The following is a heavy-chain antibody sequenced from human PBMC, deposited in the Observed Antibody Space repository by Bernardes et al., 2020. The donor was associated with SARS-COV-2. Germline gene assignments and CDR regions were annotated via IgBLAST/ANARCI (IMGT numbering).Heavy chain of an antibody. CDR3: ARDGDSSGWDFDY. J-gene: IGHJ4*02. CDR1: GYTFSDYY. D-gene: IGHD6-19*01. CDR2: ISPKSGAT. Sequence: ASEKVSCKASGYTFSDYYIHWLRQDAGQGFEWMGWISPKSGATNYAQKFQGRVTMTRDNTKNSLYLQMSSLRAEDTAVYYCARDGDSSGWDFDYWGQGTLVNVSS. V-gene: IGHV1-2*02.